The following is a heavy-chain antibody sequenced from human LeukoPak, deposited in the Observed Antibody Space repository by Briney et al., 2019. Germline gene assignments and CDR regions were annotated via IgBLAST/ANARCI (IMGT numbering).Heavy chain of an antibody. CDR2: IQSGGAT. V-gene: IGHV3-53*01. Sequence: GGSLRLSCAASGFTFSSYAMSWVRQVPGKGLEWVSVIQSGGATNYADSVKGRFTISRDNSKNTVCLEMNSLRVEDTAVYFCAREENGGDYDDGFDIWGQGTMVTVSS. J-gene: IGHJ3*02. CDR1: GFTFSSYA. CDR3: AREENGGDYDDGFDI. D-gene: IGHD4-17*01.